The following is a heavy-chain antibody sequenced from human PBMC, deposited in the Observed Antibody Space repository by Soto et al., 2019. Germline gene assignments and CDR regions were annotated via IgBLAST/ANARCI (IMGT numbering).Heavy chain of an antibody. V-gene: IGHV4-59*01. CDR3: ARAVKGVATGFDY. Sequence: PSETHSHPYTVSYGSISNYYWRRILQPPGKGLEWIGYIYYSGSTNYNPSLKSRVTISVDTSKNQFSLKLSSVTAADTAVYYCARAVKGVATGFDYWGEGILVTVSS. CDR1: YGSISNYY. CDR2: IYYSGST. D-gene: IGHD5-12*01. J-gene: IGHJ4*02.